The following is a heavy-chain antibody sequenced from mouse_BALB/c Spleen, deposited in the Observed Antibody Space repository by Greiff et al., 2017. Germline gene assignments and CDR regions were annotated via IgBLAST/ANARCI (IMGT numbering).Heavy chain of an antibody. Sequence: EVKLMESGGDLVKPGGSLKLSCAASGFTFSSYGMSWVRQTPDKRLEWVATISSGGSNTYYQDSVKGRFTISINNAKNTLYLQMSSLKSEDTAMYDCECHMNYYAMDYWGQGTSVTVSS. D-gene: IGHD2-3*01. V-gene: IGHV5-6*01. J-gene: IGHJ4*01. CDR3: ECHMNYYAMDY. CDR1: GFTFSSYG. CDR2: ISSGGSNT.